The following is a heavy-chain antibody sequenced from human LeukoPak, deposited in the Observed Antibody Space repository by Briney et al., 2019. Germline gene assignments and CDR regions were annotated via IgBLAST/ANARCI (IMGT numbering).Heavy chain of an antibody. D-gene: IGHD3-22*01. CDR1: GGTISSYY. Sequence: SETLSLTCTVTGGTISSYYWSWIRQPTGKGLKWIGYMYYSGRTNYNPSLKSRVTISVDKSKNQFSLKLSSVTAADTAMYYCAREHSYYYYSSGSPPRLYYYYYYMDVWGKGTTVTVSS. J-gene: IGHJ6*03. V-gene: IGHV4-59*01. CDR3: AREHSYYYYSSGSPPRLYYYYYYMDV. CDR2: MYYSGRT.